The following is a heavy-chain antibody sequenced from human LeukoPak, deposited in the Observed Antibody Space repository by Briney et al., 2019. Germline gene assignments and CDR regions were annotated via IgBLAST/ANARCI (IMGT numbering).Heavy chain of an antibody. CDR3: AREGRMVHWAFDI. CDR1: GFTFSIYS. J-gene: IGHJ3*02. Sequence: GGSLRLSCAGSGFTFSIYSMNWVRQAPGKGLEWVSYISSSSSTINYADSVKGRFTISRDNVKNSLYLQMNSLRAEDTAVYYCAREGRMVHWAFDIWGQGTMVTVSS. D-gene: IGHD1-1*01. V-gene: IGHV3-48*01. CDR2: ISSSSSTI.